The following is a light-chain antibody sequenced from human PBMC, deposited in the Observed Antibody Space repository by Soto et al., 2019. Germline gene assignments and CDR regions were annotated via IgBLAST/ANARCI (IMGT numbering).Light chain of an antibody. J-gene: IGKJ1*01. CDR2: DAS. Sequence: DIQMTQSPSTLSASVGDRVTITCRASQSISSWLAWYQQKPGKAPKLLIYDASSLKSGVPSRFGGSGSGTDFTLTISSLQPDDFATYYCQQYNSYSTFGQGTKVDIK. V-gene: IGKV1-5*01. CDR3: QQYNSYST. CDR1: QSISSW.